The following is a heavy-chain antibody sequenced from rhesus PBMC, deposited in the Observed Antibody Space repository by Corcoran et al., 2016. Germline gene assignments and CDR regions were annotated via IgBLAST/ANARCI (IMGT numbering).Heavy chain of an antibody. CDR2: ISGSSGST. CDR1: GYSISSGYY. V-gene: IGHV4-99*01. Sequence: QVQLQESGPGLVKPSETLSLTCAVSGYSISSGYYWGWIRQPPGKGLVYIWYISGSSGSTFYNPSLKSRVTISKDTSKNQFSLKLSSVTAADTAVYYCARRRQLASFDYWGQGVLVTVSS. CDR3: ARRRQLASFDY. D-gene: IGHD6-25*01. J-gene: IGHJ4*01.